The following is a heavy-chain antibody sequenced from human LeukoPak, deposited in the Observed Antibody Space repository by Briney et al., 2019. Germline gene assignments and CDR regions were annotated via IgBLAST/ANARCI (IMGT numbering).Heavy chain of an antibody. CDR1: GFTFNSYW. J-gene: IGHJ4*02. Sequence: GGSLRLSCAASGFTFNSYWMSWVRQAPGKGLEWVANIKQDGSEKYYADSVKGRFTISRDNAKNSLYLQMNSLRAEDTAVYYCALSRTLDYWGQGTLVTVSS. V-gene: IGHV3-7*01. CDR2: IKQDGSEK. CDR3: ALSRTLDY.